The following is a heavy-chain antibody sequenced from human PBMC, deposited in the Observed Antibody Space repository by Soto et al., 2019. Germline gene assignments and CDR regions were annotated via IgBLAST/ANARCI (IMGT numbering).Heavy chain of an antibody. J-gene: IGHJ4*02. CDR2: IYYSGST. V-gene: IGHV4-61*05. CDR1: GGSISSSSYY. CDR3: ARGEQLAIGVDYFDY. D-gene: IGHD6-6*01. Sequence: PSETLSLTCTVSGGSISSSSYYWGWIRQPPGKGLEWIGYIYYSGSTNYNPSLKSRVTISVDTSKNQFSLKLSSVTAADTAVYYCARGEQLAIGVDYFDYWGQGTLVTVSS.